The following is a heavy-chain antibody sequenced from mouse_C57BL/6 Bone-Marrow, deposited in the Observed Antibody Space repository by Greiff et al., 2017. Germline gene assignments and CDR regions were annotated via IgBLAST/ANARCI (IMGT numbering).Heavy chain of an antibody. CDR3: TTCYGNYAGCAY. Sequence: VQLQQSGAELVRPGASVKLSCTASGFNINDYYMHWVKQRPEQGLEWIGRIDPEDGDTEYAPKFQGKATLTADTSSNPAYLQLSSLTSDDTAVYYCTTCYGNYAGCAYWGQGTLVTVSA. CDR1: GFNINDYY. D-gene: IGHD2-1*01. V-gene: IGHV14-1*01. CDR2: IDPEDGDT. J-gene: IGHJ3*01.